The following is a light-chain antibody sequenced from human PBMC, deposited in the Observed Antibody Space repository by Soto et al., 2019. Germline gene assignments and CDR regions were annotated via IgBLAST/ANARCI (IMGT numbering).Light chain of an antibody. CDR2: LNNDGSH. CDR3: QTWGTGTVV. J-gene: IGLJ2*01. Sequence: QSVLTQSPSASASLGASVRLTCTLSSGHSTHAIAWHQQQSDKGPRYLMNLNNDGSHIKGDGIPDRFSGSSSGAERYLTISSLQSEDEADYYCQTWGTGTVVFGGGTKVTVL. CDR1: SGHSTHA. V-gene: IGLV4-69*01.